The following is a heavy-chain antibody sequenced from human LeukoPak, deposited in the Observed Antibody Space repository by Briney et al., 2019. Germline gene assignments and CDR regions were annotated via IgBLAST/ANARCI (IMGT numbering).Heavy chain of an antibody. Sequence: PSETLSLTCTVSGGSVSSSSYYWGWIRQPPGKGLEWIGSIYYSGSTYYNPSLKSRVTISVDTSKNQFSLKLSSVTAADTAVYYCARLTMVWGVTHFDYWGQGTLVTVSS. D-gene: IGHD3-10*01. CDR1: GGSVSSSSYY. J-gene: IGHJ4*02. CDR2: IYYSGST. V-gene: IGHV4-39*01. CDR3: ARLTMVWGVTHFDY.